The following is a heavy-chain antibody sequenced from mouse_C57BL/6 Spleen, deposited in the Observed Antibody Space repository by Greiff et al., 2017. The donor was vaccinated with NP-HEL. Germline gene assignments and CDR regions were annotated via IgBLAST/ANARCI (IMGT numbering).Heavy chain of an antibody. CDR2: INYDGSST. J-gene: IGHJ2*01. CDR1: GFTFSDYY. V-gene: IGHV5-16*01. CDR3: ARDFDGYSLYFDY. Sequence: EVQVVESEGGLVQPGSSMKLSCTASGFTFSDYYMAWVRQVPEKGLEWVANINYDGSSTYYLDSLKSRFIISRDNAKNILYLQMSSLKSEDTATYYCARDFDGYSLYFDYWGQGTTLTVSS. D-gene: IGHD2-3*01.